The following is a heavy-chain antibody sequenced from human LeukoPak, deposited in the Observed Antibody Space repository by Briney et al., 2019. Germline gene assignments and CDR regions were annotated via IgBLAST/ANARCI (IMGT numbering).Heavy chain of an antibody. Sequence: PSQTLSLTCTVSGASFSSGDQYWHWIRQSPGKGLEWIGSIHPSGMLYNNPSLESRVTISIHTSKNQFSLNLNSVTAADTAVYFCSRGLDSRKLGYWGQGTLVTVSS. D-gene: IGHD3-22*01. CDR3: SRGLDSRKLGY. V-gene: IGHV4-31*03. J-gene: IGHJ4*02. CDR2: IHPSGML. CDR1: GASFSSGDQY.